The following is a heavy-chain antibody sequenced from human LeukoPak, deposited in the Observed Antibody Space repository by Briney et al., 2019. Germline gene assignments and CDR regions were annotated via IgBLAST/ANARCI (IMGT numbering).Heavy chain of an antibody. D-gene: IGHD3-10*01. CDR2: IYHSGST. V-gene: IGHV4-4*02. CDR3: ARVPSASLGELPDY. CDR1: GGSISSSNW. Sequence: PSETLSLTCAVSGGSISSSNWWSWVRQPPGKGLEWIGEIYHSGSTNYNPSLKSRATISVDKSKNQFSLKLSSVTAADTAVYYCARVPSASLGELPDYWGQGTLVTVSS. J-gene: IGHJ4*02.